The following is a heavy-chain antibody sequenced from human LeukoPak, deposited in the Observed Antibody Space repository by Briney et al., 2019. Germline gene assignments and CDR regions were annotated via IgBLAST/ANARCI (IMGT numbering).Heavy chain of an antibody. J-gene: IGHJ3*02. D-gene: IGHD5-24*01. V-gene: IGHV4-39*07. CDR1: GGSISSSSYY. CDR2: IYHSGST. Sequence: SETLSLTCTVSGGSISSSSYYWGWIRQPPGMGLEWIGEIYHSGSTNYNPSLKSRVTISVDKSKNQFSLKLSSVTAADTAVYYCARDRGQDAFDIWGQGTMVTVSS. CDR3: ARDRGQDAFDI.